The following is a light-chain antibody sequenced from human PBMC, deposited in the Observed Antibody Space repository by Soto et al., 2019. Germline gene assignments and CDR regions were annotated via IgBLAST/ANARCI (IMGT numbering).Light chain of an antibody. V-gene: IGKV1-39*01. CDR1: RSITTY. CDR3: QQSYNAPMYT. Sequence: IQMTQSPSSLSASVGDRVTITCRASRSITTYLNWYQQKPGKAPKLLISAASNLQSGVPSRFSGSESGTDFTLTISSLQPEDFASYYCQQSYNAPMYTFGQGTKLEI. CDR2: AAS. J-gene: IGKJ2*01.